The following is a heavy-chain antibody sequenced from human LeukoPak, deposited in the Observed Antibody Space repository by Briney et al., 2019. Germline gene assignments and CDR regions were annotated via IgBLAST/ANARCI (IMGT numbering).Heavy chain of an antibody. CDR2: ISYDGSNK. Sequence: GRSLRLSCAASGFTFSSYAMHWVRQAPGKGLGWVAVISYDGSNKYYADSVKGRFTISRDNSKNTLYLQMNSLRAEDTAVYYCARDTAMVSYFDYWGQGTLVTVSS. CDR3: ARDTAMVSYFDY. CDR1: GFTFSSYA. D-gene: IGHD5-18*01. V-gene: IGHV3-30-3*01. J-gene: IGHJ4*02.